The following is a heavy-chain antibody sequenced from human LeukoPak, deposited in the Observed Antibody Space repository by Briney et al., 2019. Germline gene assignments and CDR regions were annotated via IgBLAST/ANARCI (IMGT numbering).Heavy chain of an antibody. Sequence: GGSLRLSCTASGFTFSSYSMNWVRQAPGKGLEWVSYISSSGSTIYYADSVKGRFTISRDNSKNTLYLQMNSLRAEDTAVYYCARKFITMIGPAFDIWGQGTMVTVSS. CDR1: GFTFSSYS. V-gene: IGHV3-48*01. J-gene: IGHJ3*02. D-gene: IGHD3-22*01. CDR3: ARKFITMIGPAFDI. CDR2: ISSSGSTI.